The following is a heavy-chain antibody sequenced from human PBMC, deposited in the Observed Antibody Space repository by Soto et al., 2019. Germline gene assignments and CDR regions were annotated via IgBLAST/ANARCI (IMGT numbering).Heavy chain of an antibody. Sequence: SETLSLTCTVSAGSISSSSSYWGWIRQPPGKGLECIGTIFYTGHTYYNPCLGSRVTISVDTSKNQFSLKLSSVTATDTAVYYCARAYCPSSTCYHFDYWGQGTLVTVSS. D-gene: IGHD2-2*01. V-gene: IGHV4-39*01. CDR2: IFYTGHT. CDR3: ARAYCPSSTCYHFDY. J-gene: IGHJ4*02. CDR1: AGSISSSSSY.